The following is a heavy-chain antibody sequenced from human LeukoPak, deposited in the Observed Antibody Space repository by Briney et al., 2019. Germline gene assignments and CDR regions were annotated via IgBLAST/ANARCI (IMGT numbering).Heavy chain of an antibody. CDR2: INPNSGGT. CDR1: GYTFTGYY. D-gene: IGHD3-16*02. J-gene: IGHJ6*02. CDR3: ARDLSYYGMDV. Sequence: ASVKVSCKASGYTFTGYYMHWVRQAPGQGLEWMGWINPNSGGTNYAQTFQGWVTMTRDTSISTAYMELSRLRSDDTAVYYCARDLSYYGMDVWGQGTTVTVSS. V-gene: IGHV1-2*04.